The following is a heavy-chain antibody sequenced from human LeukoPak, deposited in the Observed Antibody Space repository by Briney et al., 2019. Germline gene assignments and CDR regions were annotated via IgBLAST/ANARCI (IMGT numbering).Heavy chain of an antibody. CDR3: ARDRPAYCSGGSCYARRGWFDP. CDR2: VYSGGST. CDR1: GFTGSSNY. Sequence: GGSLRLSCAASGFTGSSNYMSWVRQAPGKGLEWVSVVYSGGSTYYADSVKGRFTISRDNSKNTLYLQMNSLRAEDTAVYYCARDRPAYCSGGSCYARRGWFDPWGQGTLVTVSS. V-gene: IGHV3-66*01. J-gene: IGHJ5*02. D-gene: IGHD2-15*01.